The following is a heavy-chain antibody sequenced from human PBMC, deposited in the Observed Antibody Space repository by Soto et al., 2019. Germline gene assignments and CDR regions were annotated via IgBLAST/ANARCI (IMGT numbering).Heavy chain of an antibody. D-gene: IGHD3-10*01. CDR3: AKGPGEFSYYGMDV. J-gene: IGHJ6*02. CDR1: GFTFTTHA. Sequence: GGSLRLSCAASGFTFTTHAMNWVRQAPGKGLEWVSSISGSGGTTDYADSVKGRFTISRDNSKNTLYLQMNSLRAEDTAVYYCAKGPGEFSYYGMDVWGQGTTVTVSS. V-gene: IGHV3-23*01. CDR2: ISGSGGTT.